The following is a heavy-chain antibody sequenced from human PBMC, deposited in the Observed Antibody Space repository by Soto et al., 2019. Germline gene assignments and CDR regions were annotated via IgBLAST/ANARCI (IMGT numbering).Heavy chain of an antibody. Sequence: GGSLRLSCAASGFTFSNYGMHWVRQAPGKGLEWVAVISYDGSHKYYADSVKGRLTISRDSSQNTLYLQMNSLRAEDTAVHYCAKDSSAGGSPFDYWGQGTLVTVSS. D-gene: IGHD2-15*01. CDR2: ISYDGSHK. J-gene: IGHJ4*02. V-gene: IGHV3-30*18. CDR1: GFTFSNYG. CDR3: AKDSSAGGSPFDY.